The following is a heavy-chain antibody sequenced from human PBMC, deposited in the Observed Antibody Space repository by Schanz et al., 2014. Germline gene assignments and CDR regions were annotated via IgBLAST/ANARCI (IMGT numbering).Heavy chain of an antibody. CDR2: ISGTGDHI. D-gene: IGHD1-26*01. CDR3: AKARGSYYPPFYYYGMDV. V-gene: IGHV3-21*01. CDR1: GFTFSTYS. Sequence: EVLLVESGGGLVKPGGSVRVSCAASGFTFSTYSMNWVRQAPGKGLEWVSSISGTGDHIYYADSVKGRFTISRDNAKNSLSLQMNSLRAEDTALYYCAKARGSYYPPFYYYGMDVWGQGTTVTVSS. J-gene: IGHJ6*02.